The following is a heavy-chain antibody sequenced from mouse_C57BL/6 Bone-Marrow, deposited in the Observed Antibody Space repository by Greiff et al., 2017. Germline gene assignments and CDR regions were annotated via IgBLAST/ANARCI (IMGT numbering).Heavy chain of an antibody. V-gene: IGHV1-18*01. Sequence: EVQLLQSGPELVKPGASVKIPCKASGYTFTDYNMDWVKQSHGKSLEWIGDINPNNGGTIYNQKFKGKATLTVDKSYSTAYMELRSLTSEDTAVYYCAREYYYGSSWYFDVWGTGTTVTVSS. D-gene: IGHD1-1*01. CDR2: INPNNGGT. CDR3: AREYYYGSSWYFDV. CDR1: GYTFTDYN. J-gene: IGHJ1*03.